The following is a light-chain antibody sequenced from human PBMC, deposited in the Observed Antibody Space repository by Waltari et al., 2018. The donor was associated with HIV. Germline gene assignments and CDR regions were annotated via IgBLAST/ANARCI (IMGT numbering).Light chain of an antibody. CDR3: SSHAGSNLFVV. Sequence: QSALTQPPSASGSPGQSVTIPCTGTSSDVEGYNSVSWYQQLPGKAPKLMIFEVNQRPSGVPDRFSGSQSGNTASLTVSGLQPEDEADYYCSSHAGSNLFVVFGGGTKLTVL. CDR2: EVN. CDR1: SSDVEGYNS. J-gene: IGLJ2*01. V-gene: IGLV2-8*01.